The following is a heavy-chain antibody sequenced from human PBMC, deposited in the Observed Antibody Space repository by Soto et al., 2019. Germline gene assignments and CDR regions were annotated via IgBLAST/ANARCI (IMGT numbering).Heavy chain of an antibody. D-gene: IGHD1-1*01. Sequence: GGSLRLSCAASGFTFSSYWMSWVHQAPGKGLEWVANIKQDGSEKYYVDSVKGRFTISRDNAKNSLYLQMNSLRAEDTAVYYCARVGNWNDANFDYWGQGTLVTVSS. V-gene: IGHV3-7*03. J-gene: IGHJ4*02. CDR2: IKQDGSEK. CDR3: ARVGNWNDANFDY. CDR1: GFTFSSYW.